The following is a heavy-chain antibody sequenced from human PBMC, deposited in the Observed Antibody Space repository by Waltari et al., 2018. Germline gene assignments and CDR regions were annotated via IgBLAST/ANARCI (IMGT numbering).Heavy chain of an antibody. CDR1: GYTFTGYY. Sequence: QVQLVQSGAEVKKPGASVKVSCKASGYTFTGYYMHWVRQAPGQGLEWMGRINPNSGGRNYAQKFQGRVTMTRDTSISTAYMELSRLRSDDTAVYYCARVVGGWNSPFDYWGQGTLVTVSS. CDR2: INPNSGGR. CDR3: ARVVGGWNSPFDY. D-gene: IGHD1-7*01. V-gene: IGHV1-2*06. J-gene: IGHJ4*02.